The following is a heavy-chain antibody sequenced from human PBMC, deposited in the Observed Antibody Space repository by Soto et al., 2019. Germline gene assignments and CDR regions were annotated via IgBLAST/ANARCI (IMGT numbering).Heavy chain of an antibody. Sequence: ASVKVSCKASGYTFTSCAMHWVRQAPGQRLEWMGWINAGNGDTNYSQKFQGRVTISRDTSANTVYMGLSSLRSEDTAVYYCARGYSGSYLIDYWGQGTLVTVSS. D-gene: IGHD1-26*01. CDR1: GYTFTSCA. CDR2: INAGNGDT. CDR3: ARGYSGSYLIDY. V-gene: IGHV1-3*01. J-gene: IGHJ4*02.